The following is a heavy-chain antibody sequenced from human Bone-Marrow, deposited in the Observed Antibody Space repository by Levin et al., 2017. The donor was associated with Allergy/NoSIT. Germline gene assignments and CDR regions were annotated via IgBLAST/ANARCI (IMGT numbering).Heavy chain of an antibody. CDR2: IYSGGST. Sequence: GSLRLSCVASGILVTTKYMTWVRQAPGKGLEWVSVIYSGGSTIYADSVKGRFTISSAKSTNTVFLQLNTLRAEDTAVYYCAVSELVGVTAGVEIWGQGTMVTVSS. V-gene: IGHV3-53*01. J-gene: IGHJ3*02. CDR1: GILVTTKY. CDR3: AVSELVGVTAGVEI. D-gene: IGHD1-26*01.